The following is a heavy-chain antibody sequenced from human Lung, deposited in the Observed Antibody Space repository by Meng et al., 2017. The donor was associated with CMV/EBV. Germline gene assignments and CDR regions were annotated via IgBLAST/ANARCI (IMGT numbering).Heavy chain of an antibody. J-gene: IGHJ6*02. CDR1: GGTFSSYA. CDR2: IIPIFAIA. V-gene: IGHV1-69*05. CDR3: ARDRTGDCSSTSCYNYYYYYGMDV. D-gene: IGHD2-2*02. Sequence: SXXVSXKASGGTFSSYAFSWVRQAPGQGLEWMGGIIPIFAIANYAQKFQGRVTITTDESTSTAYMELSSLRSEDTAVYCCARDRTGDCSSTSCYNYYYYYGMDVWXQGTTVTVSS.